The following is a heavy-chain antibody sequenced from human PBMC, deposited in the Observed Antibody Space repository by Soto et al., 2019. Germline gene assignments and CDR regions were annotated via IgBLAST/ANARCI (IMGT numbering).Heavy chain of an antibody. CDR1: GGSISSSSYY. J-gene: IGHJ4*02. CDR2: IYYSGST. CDR3: ASSMRPMVRGVITH. V-gene: IGHV4-39*01. Sequence: PSETLSLTCTVSGGSISSSSYYWGWIRQPPGKGLEWIGSIYYSGSTYYNPSLKSRVTISVDTSKNQFSLKLSSVTAADTAVYYCASSMRPMVRGVITHWGQGTLVT. D-gene: IGHD3-10*01.